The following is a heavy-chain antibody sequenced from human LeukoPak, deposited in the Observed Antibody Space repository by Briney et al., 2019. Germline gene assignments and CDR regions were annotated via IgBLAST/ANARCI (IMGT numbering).Heavy chain of an antibody. D-gene: IGHD3-3*01. Sequence: ASVKVSCKASGGTFSCYAISWVRQAPGQGREWMGGIIPIFGTANYAQKFQGRVTITSDESTSTAYMELSSLRSEDTAVYYCAYQGGLFWSGYAYWGQGTLVTVSS. J-gene: IGHJ4*02. V-gene: IGHV1-69*13. CDR2: IIPIFGTA. CDR3: AYQGGLFWSGYAY. CDR1: GGTFSCYA.